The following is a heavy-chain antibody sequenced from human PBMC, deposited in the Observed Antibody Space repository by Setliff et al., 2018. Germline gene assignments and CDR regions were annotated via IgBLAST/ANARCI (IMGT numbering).Heavy chain of an antibody. CDR3: ASTTYGYSYDY. V-gene: IGHV4-39*07. J-gene: IGHJ4*02. Sequence: SETLSLTCTVSGGSISSSSYYWVWVRQPPGKGLEWIGNIFYSGSTYYNPSLKSRVTISIDTSKNQFSLKLSSVTAADTAVYFCASTTYGYSYDYWGQGTLVTVSS. D-gene: IGHD5-18*01. CDR1: GGSISSSSYY. CDR2: IFYSGST.